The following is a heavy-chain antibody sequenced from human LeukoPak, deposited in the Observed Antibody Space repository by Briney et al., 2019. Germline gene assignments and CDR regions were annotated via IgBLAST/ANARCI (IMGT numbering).Heavy chain of an antibody. D-gene: IGHD2-15*01. CDR1: AFTFSSYG. J-gene: IGHJ4*02. CDR3: AKFGGSTDY. V-gene: IGHV3-30*18. Sequence: GRSLRPSCPASAFTFSSYGMEWVRQAQRNGLEWVAVVPCDGTNKYYADSVKGRFTITRDNSKNTLYMQMNSLRAEDTAVYYCAKFGGSTDYWGQGTLVTVSS. CDR2: VPCDGTNK.